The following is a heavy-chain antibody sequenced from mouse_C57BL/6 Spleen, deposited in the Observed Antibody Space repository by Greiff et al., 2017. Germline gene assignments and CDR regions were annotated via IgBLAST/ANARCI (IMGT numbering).Heavy chain of an antibody. V-gene: IGHV5-9-1*02. Sequence: EVQLQESGEGLVKPGGSLKLSCAASGFTFSSYAMSWVRQTPEKRLEWVAYISSGGDYIYYADTEKGRFTISRDHARNTLYLQMSSLKSEDTAMYYCTRGDGYYYAMDYWGQGTSVTVSS. J-gene: IGHJ4*01. CDR1: GFTFSSYA. CDR3: TRGDGYYYAMDY. D-gene: IGHD2-3*01. CDR2: ISSGGDYI.